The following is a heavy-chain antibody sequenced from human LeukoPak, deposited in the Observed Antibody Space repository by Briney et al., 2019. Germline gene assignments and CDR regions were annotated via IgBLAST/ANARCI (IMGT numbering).Heavy chain of an antibody. CDR1: GGSISSYY. Sequence: SETLSLTCTVSGGSISSYYWSWIRQPPGKGLEWIGYIYYSGSTNYNPSLKSRVTISVDTSKNQFSLKLSSVTAADTAVYYCASSWGVFYYYYMDVWGKGTTVTVSS. CDR3: ASSWGVFYYYYMDV. J-gene: IGHJ6*03. CDR2: IYYSGST. D-gene: IGHD6-13*01. V-gene: IGHV4-59*12.